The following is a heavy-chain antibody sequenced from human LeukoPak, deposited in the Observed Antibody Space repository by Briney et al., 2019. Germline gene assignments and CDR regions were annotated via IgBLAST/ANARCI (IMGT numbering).Heavy chain of an antibody. V-gene: IGHV3-9*03. J-gene: IGHJ3*02. CDR2: VSPPGGGT. CDR3: AKDIDGSLPPGAFDI. Sequence: GGSLRLSCAASGFSFSYHGMNWVRQAPGKGLEWLSGVSPPGGGTYYADSVKGRFTISRDNAKNSLYLQMNSLRAEDMALYYCAKDIDGSLPPGAFDIWGQGTMVTVSS. D-gene: IGHD6-13*01. CDR1: GFSFSYHG.